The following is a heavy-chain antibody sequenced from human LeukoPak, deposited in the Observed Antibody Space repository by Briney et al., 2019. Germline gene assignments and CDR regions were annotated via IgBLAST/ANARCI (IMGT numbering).Heavy chain of an antibody. CDR1: GFTFSSYA. Sequence: GGSLRLSCAASGFTFSSYAMSWVRQAPGKGLEWVSAISGSGGSTYYADSVKGRFSISRDNSKNTLYLQMNSLRAEDTAVYYCASALITFGGVIAAGFDPWGQGTLVTVSS. J-gene: IGHJ5*02. CDR2: ISGSGGST. D-gene: IGHD3-16*02. V-gene: IGHV3-23*01. CDR3: ASALITFGGVIAAGFDP.